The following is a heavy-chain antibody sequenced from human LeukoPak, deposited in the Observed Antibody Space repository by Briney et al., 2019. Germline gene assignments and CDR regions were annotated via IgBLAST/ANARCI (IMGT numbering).Heavy chain of an antibody. CDR3: ARPFSTHCIRGGCSSGNFDY. J-gene: IGHJ4*02. CDR1: GFTFNSYS. CDR2: TSSEGNNK. V-gene: IGHV3-30*04. Sequence: GGSLRLSCTASGFTFNSYSMHWVRQAPGKGLEWVALTSSEGNNKFYAGSVQGRFTISRDNSKTTPYLQMNSPRPEDTAVYYCARPFSTHCIRGGCSSGNFDYWGQGTLVTVSS. D-gene: IGHD2-15*01.